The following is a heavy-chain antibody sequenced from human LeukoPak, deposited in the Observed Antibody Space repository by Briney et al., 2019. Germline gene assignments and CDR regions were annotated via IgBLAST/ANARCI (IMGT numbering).Heavy chain of an antibody. D-gene: IGHD6-13*01. J-gene: IGHJ4*02. CDR1: GFTFSSYA. Sequence: GSLRLSCAASGFTFSSYAMSGVRQAPGKGLEWVSAISGSGGSTYYADSVKGRFTISRDNSKNTLYLQMNSLRAEDTAVYYCAKTGTPWYYFDYWGQGTLVTVSS. CDR2: ISGSGGST. V-gene: IGHV3-23*01. CDR3: AKTGTPWYYFDY.